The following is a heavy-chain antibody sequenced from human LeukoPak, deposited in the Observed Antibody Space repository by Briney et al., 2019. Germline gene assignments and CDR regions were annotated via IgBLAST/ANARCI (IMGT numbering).Heavy chain of an antibody. CDR3: ARDSVPAAMDV. CDR2: ISSSSSYI. V-gene: IGHV3-21*01. Sequence: GGSLRLSCAASGFTFSSYNMNWVRQAPGKGLEWVSSISSSSSYIYYADSVKGRFTISRDNAKNSLYLQMNSLRAEDTAVYYCARDSVPAAMDVWGKGTTVTVSS. J-gene: IGHJ6*04. D-gene: IGHD2-2*01. CDR1: GFTFSSYN.